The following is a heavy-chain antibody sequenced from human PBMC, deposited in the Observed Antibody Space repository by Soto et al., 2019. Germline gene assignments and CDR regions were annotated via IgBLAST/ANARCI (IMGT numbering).Heavy chain of an antibody. D-gene: IGHD3-3*02. CDR1: GDSIISSDFY. Sequence: SETLSLTCTVSGDSIISSDFYWGWVRQPPGKGLEWIGSIFYLGSSYYDPSLKSRVTMSVDTSKNQFSLRLRSVTAADTALYFCARHSLALRKNNWFDPWGQGIMVTVSS. V-gene: IGHV4-39*01. J-gene: IGHJ5*02. CDR3: ARHSLALRKNNWFDP. CDR2: IFYLGSS.